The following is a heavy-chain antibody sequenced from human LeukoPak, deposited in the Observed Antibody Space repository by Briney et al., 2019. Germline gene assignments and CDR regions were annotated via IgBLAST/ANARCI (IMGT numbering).Heavy chain of an antibody. CDR1: GYTFTGYY. CDR3: ARVDVKGYCSSTSCYPWGFDP. D-gene: IGHD2-2*01. Sequence: ASVKVSCKASGYTFTGYYMHWVRQAPGQGLEWMGWINPNSGGTNYAQKFQGRVTMTTDTSTSTAYMELRSLRSDDTAVYYCARVDVKGYCSSTSCYPWGFDPWGQGTLVTVSS. J-gene: IGHJ5*02. V-gene: IGHV1-2*02. CDR2: INPNSGGT.